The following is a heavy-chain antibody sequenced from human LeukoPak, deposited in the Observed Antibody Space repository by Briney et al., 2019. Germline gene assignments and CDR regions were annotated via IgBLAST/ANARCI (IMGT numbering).Heavy chain of an antibody. CDR3: ARHGSITMVRGRLRYYYMDV. J-gene: IGHJ6*03. D-gene: IGHD3-10*01. V-gene: IGHV3-9*01. CDR1: GFTLDDFA. Sequence: GGSLRLSCAASGFTLDDFAMHWVRQVPGKGLEWVSGISWNSGSLGYADSVKGRFTISRDNSKNTLYFQMNSLRAEDTAVYYCARHGSITMVRGRLRYYYMDVWGKGTTVTISS. CDR2: ISWNSGSL.